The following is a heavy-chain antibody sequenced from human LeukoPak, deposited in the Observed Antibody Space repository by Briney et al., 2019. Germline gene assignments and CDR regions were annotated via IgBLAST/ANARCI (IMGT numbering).Heavy chain of an antibody. Sequence: GGSLRLSCAASGFTFSSYSMNWVRQAPGKGLEWVSSINTNSRYMYYAGSVKDRFTISRDNAKNSLYLQMNSLRAEDTAVYYCARVSTVPSVGYWGQGTLVTVSS. CDR3: ARVSTVPSVGY. CDR2: INTNSRYM. V-gene: IGHV3-21*06. CDR1: GFTFSSYS. J-gene: IGHJ4*02. D-gene: IGHD4-11*01.